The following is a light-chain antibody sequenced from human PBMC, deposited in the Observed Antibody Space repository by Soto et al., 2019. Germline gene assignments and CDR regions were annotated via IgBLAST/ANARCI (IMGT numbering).Light chain of an antibody. CDR2: GNS. V-gene: IGLV1-40*01. CDR1: SSDIGAGYD. J-gene: IGLJ1*01. Sequence: QSVLTQPPSVSGAPGQRVTISCTGSSSDIGAGYDVHWYQQLPGTAPKLLIYGNSDRPSGVPDRFSGSRSGTSASLDITGLQAEDEADYYCQSYDSSLSAYVFGTGTKVTVL. CDR3: QSYDSSLSAYV.